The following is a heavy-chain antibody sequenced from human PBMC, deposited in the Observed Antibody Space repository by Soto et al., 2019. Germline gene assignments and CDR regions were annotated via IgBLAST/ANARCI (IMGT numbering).Heavy chain of an antibody. V-gene: IGHV4-39*01. D-gene: IGHD2-2*01. J-gene: IGHJ4*02. CDR3: ARGNIVLVPAV. CDR1: GGSISSSSYY. CDR2: IYYSGST. Sequence: SETLSLTCTVSGGSISSSSYYWGWIRQPPGKGLEWIGSIYYSGSTYYNPSLKSRVTISVDTSKNQFSLKLSSVTAADTAVYYCARGNIVLVPAVWGQGTLVTVS.